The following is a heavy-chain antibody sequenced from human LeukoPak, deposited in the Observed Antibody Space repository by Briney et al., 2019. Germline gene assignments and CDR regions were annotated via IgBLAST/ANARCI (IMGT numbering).Heavy chain of an antibody. D-gene: IGHD3-22*01. Sequence: SETLSLTCTVSGGSISSSHWSWIRQPPERGLEWIGYTSHSGGTNYKPSLKSRVSISIDTSKNQFSLKLTSVTAADTAMYYCARGYYDARGDSNPFDIWGHGTMVTVSS. J-gene: IGHJ3*02. CDR1: GGSISSSH. V-gene: IGHV4-59*01. CDR3: ARGYYDARGDSNPFDI. CDR2: TSHSGGT.